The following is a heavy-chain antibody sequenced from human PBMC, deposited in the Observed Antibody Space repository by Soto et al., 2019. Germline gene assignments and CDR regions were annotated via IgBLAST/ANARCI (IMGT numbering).Heavy chain of an antibody. J-gene: IGHJ4*02. CDR2: VSSSSSYI. D-gene: IGHD4-17*01. CDR1: GFTFSSYS. Sequence: PGGSLRLSCAASGFTFSSYSMNWVRQAPGKGLEWVSSVSSSSSYIYYADSVKGRFTISRENAKNSLYLQMNSLRAEDTAVYYCARGGRALTTYLLDYWGQGTLVTFSS. V-gene: IGHV3-21*01. CDR3: ARGGRALTTYLLDY.